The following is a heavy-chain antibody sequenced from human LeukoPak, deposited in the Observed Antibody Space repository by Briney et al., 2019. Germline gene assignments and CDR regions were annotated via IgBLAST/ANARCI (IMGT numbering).Heavy chain of an antibody. CDR1: GDSISNSFW. J-gene: IGHJ4*02. Sequence: LSLTCTVSGDSISNSFWWSWVRQAPGKGLEWVAVIWYDGSNKYYADSVKGRFTISRDNSKNTLYLQMNSLRAEDTAVYYCARDFLERYYDSSGYYYARAIDYWGQGTLVTVSS. D-gene: IGHD3-22*01. CDR3: ARDFLERYYDSSGYYYARAIDY. CDR2: IWYDGSNK. V-gene: IGHV3-33*08.